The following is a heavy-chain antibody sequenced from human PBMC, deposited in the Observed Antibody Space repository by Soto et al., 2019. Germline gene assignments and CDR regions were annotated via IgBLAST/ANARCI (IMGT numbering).Heavy chain of an antibody. CDR2: ISAYNGNT. CDR3: ASSLPYIAAGGLGELDD. Sequence: QVQLVQSGAEVKKPGASVKVSCKASGYTLTSYGISWVRQAPGQGLEWMGWISAYNGNTNYAQKLQGRVTMTTDTSTSTAYMELRSLRSDGTAVYYGASSLPYIAAGGLGELDDWGQGTLVTVSS. J-gene: IGHJ4*02. CDR1: GYTLTSYG. V-gene: IGHV1-18*01. D-gene: IGHD6-13*01.